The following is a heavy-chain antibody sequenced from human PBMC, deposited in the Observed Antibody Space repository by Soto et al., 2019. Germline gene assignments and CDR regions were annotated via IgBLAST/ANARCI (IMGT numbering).Heavy chain of an antibody. V-gene: IGHV3-21*01. J-gene: IGHJ4*02. Sequence: GGSLRLSCAASGFTFSSYSMNWVRQAPGKGLEWVSSISSSSYIYYADSVKGRFTISRDNAKNSLYLQMNSLRAEDTAVYYCARVHDFWSGYYFDYWGQGTLVTVSS. CDR1: GFTFSSYS. D-gene: IGHD3-3*01. CDR3: ARVHDFWSGYYFDY. CDR2: ISSSSYI.